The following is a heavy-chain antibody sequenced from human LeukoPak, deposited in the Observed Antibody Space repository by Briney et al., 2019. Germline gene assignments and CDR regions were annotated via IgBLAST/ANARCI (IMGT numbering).Heavy chain of an antibody. CDR1: GFTFNNYA. D-gene: IGHD3-9*01. J-gene: IGHJ6*03. V-gene: IGHV3-23*01. CDR3: ARAPTYYDILTGYYAYYYYMDV. CDR2: ISGSSAST. Sequence: GGSLRLSCAASGFTFNNYAMSWVRQAPGKGLEWVSAISGSSASTYYADSVKGRFTISRDNSKNTLYLQMNSLRAEDTAVYYCARAPTYYDILTGYYAYYYYMDVWGKGTTVTISS.